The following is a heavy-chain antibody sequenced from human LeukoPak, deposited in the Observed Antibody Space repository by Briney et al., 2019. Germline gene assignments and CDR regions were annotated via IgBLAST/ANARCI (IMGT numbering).Heavy chain of an antibody. CDR1: GFTFSSYA. CDR2: ISGSGGST. J-gene: IGHJ4*02. V-gene: IGHV3-23*01. D-gene: IGHD2-2*01. Sequence: GGSLRLSCAASGFTFSSYAMSWVRQAPRKGLEWVSAISGSGGSTYYADSVKGRFTISRDNSKNTLYLQMNSLRAEETAIYYCAKVSTVVVVPAAMMDSWGQGTLVTVSS. CDR3: AKVSTVVVVPAAMMDS.